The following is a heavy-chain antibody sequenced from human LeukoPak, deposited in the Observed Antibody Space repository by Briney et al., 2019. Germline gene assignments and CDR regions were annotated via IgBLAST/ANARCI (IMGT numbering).Heavy chain of an antibody. Sequence: PGGSLRLSCAASGFTFTSYALHWVRQAPGKGLEWVAGISYDGSKTYYTDSVKGRFTISRDNSKNTLYLQMNSLRAAGTAVYYCARDYYDATGPVYFDHWGQGALVTVSS. CDR2: ISYDGSKT. CDR1: GFTFTSYA. V-gene: IGHV3-30*04. CDR3: ARDYYDATGPVYFDH. D-gene: IGHD3-22*01. J-gene: IGHJ4*02.